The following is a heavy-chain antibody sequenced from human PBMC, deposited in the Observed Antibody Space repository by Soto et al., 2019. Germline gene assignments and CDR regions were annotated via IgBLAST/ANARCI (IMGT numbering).Heavy chain of an antibody. J-gene: IGHJ4*02. V-gene: IGHV4-4*02. CDR3: ASDYGSGMGDY. CDR1: GGSISSSNW. D-gene: IGHD3-10*01. Sequence: PSETLSLTCAVSGGSISSSNWWRWVRQPPGKGLEWMGEIYHGGSTNYNPSLKSRVTISVDTTTNTSSQKPSSDTAAVTAVYYWASDYGSGMGDYWGQGTMVTVSS. CDR2: IYHGGST.